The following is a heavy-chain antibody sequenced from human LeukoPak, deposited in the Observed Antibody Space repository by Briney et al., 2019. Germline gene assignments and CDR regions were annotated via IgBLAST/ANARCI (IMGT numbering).Heavy chain of an antibody. CDR1: GGSISSYY. V-gene: IGHV4-59*01. Sequence: SETLSLTCTVSGGSISSYYWSWIRQPPGKGLEWIGYIYYSGSTNYNPSLKSRVTISVDPSKNQSSLKLSSVTAADTAVYYCARELLWFGELSSYFDYWGQGTLVTVSS. CDR2: IYYSGST. J-gene: IGHJ4*02. CDR3: ARELLWFGELSSYFDY. D-gene: IGHD3-10*01.